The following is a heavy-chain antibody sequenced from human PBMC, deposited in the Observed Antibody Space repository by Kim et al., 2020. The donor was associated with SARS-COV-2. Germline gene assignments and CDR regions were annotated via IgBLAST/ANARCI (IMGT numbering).Heavy chain of an antibody. J-gene: IGHJ4*03. CDR3: LKLRGPTLPKCYFYY. CDR1: GFTFNTFA. V-gene: IGHV3-23*01. CDR2: LLASGTTT. Sequence: GGSLRLSCAASGFTFNTFAMSWVRQAPGKGLEWVSGLLASGTTTYYADSVKGRFTISRDNSKYTLYLQMNSVRVDDTAIYYCLKLRGPTLPKCYFYYWG. D-gene: IGHD4-17*01.